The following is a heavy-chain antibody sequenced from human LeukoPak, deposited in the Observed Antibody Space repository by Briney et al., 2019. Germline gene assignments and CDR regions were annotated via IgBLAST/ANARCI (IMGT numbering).Heavy chain of an antibody. CDR2: ISGSGGST. J-gene: IGHJ4*02. Sequence: GGSLRLSCAASGFTFSSYAMSWVRQAPGKGLEWASAISGSGGSTYYAGSVKGRFTISRDNSKNALYLQMNSLRAEDTAVYYCAKDSYYGSGSFFFDYWGQGTLVTVSS. D-gene: IGHD3-10*01. CDR1: GFTFSSYA. V-gene: IGHV3-23*01. CDR3: AKDSYYGSGSFFFDY.